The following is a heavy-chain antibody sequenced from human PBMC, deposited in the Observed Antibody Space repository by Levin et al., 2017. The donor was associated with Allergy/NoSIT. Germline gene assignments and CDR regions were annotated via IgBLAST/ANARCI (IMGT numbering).Heavy chain of an antibody. D-gene: IGHD2-2*01. V-gene: IGHV4-4*02. J-gene: IGHJ5*02. CDR1: GGSISSSNW. CDR2: IYHSGST. CDR3: ARVIGGCSSTSCYLDP. Sequence: SETLSLTCAVSGGSISSSNWWNWVRQPPGKGLEWLGEIYHSGSTNYNPSLKSRVTISVDKSKNQFSLNLISVTAADTAMYYCARVIGGCSSTSCYLDPWGQGTLVTVSS.